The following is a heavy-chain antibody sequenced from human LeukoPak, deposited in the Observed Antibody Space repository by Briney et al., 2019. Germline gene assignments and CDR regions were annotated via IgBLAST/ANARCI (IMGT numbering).Heavy chain of an antibody. CDR2: VNPRNGDT. Sequence: GASVKVSCKASGYAFTGYYVHWVRQAPGHGFEWMGWVNPRNGDTHYAQKLQGRVTMTTDTSTSTAYMELRSLRSDDTAVYYCARDQWGILRYEGNFDYWGQGTLVTVSS. J-gene: IGHJ4*02. CDR1: GYAFTGYY. D-gene: IGHD3-9*01. V-gene: IGHV1-18*04. CDR3: ARDQWGILRYEGNFDY.